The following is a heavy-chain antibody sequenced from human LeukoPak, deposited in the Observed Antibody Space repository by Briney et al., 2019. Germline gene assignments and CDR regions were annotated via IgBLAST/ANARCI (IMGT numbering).Heavy chain of an antibody. Sequence: ASVKVSCKASGGTFSSYGISWVRQAPGQGLEWMGWISAYNGNTNYAQKLQGRVTMTTDTSTSTAYMELRSLRSDDTAVYYCARGRGYDSSGYYPTDYWGQGTLVTVSS. V-gene: IGHV1-18*01. J-gene: IGHJ4*02. CDR2: ISAYNGNT. D-gene: IGHD3-22*01. CDR3: ARGRGYDSSGYYPTDY. CDR1: GGTFSSYG.